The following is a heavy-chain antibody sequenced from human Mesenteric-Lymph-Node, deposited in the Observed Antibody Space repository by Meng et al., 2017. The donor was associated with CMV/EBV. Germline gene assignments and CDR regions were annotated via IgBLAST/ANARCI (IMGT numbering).Heavy chain of an antibody. CDR2: ISGYNGNT. CDR3: ARRLLYYDVLTGSSLDY. J-gene: IGHJ4*02. D-gene: IGHD3-9*01. V-gene: IGHV1-18*04. CDR1: YSFPDSA. Sequence: YSFPDSAVSWVRQAPGQGLEWMGWISGYNGNTNYPEKFQDRVTMTTDTSTSTAYMELRSLRPDDTAIYYCARRLLYYDVLTGSSLDYWGQGTLVTVSS.